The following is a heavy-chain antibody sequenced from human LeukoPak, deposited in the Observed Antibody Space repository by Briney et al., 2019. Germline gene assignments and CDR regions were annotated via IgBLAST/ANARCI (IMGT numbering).Heavy chain of an antibody. CDR3: AKLIGRIFH. J-gene: IGHJ4*02. D-gene: IGHD2-15*01. CDR2: ISGSGGST. CDR1: GFTFSDYY. Sequence: GGSLRLSCAVSGFTFSDYYMSWVRQAPGKGLEWVSAISGSGGSTYYADSVKGRFTISRDNSKNTLYLQMNSLRAEDTAVYYCAKLIGRIFHWGQGTLVTVSS. V-gene: IGHV3-23*01.